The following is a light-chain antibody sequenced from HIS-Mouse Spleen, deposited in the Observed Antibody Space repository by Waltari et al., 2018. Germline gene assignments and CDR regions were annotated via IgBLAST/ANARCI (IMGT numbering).Light chain of an antibody. CDR1: ALPKKY. V-gene: IGLV3-10*01. CDR2: EDS. CDR3: SSYAGSNNFNVV. J-gene: IGLJ2*01. Sequence: SYELTQPPSVSVSPGQTARITCSGDALPKKYAYWYQQKSGQAPVLVIYEDSKRPSGIPERFAGSKSGNTASLTVSGLQAEDEADYYCSSYAGSNNFNVVFGGGTKLTVL.